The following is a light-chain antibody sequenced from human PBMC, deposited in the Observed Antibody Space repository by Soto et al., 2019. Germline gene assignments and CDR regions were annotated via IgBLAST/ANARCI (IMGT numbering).Light chain of an antibody. J-gene: IGLJ1*01. CDR1: SSNIGSNT. V-gene: IGLV1-44*01. Sequence: QSVLTQPPSASGTPGQRVTISRSGSSSNIGSNTVNWYQQLPGTAPKLLIYSNNQRPSGVPDRFSGSKSGTSASLAIRGLQSEDEADYYCAAWDDSLNGYVFGTGTKVTVL. CDR2: SNN. CDR3: AAWDDSLNGYV.